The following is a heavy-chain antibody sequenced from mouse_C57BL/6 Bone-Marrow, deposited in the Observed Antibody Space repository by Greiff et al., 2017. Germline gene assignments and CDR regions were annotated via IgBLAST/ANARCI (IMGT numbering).Heavy chain of an antibody. J-gene: IGHJ3*01. CDR1: GFNIKDDY. CDR3: TRWDYDSTFAY. V-gene: IGHV14-4*01. Sequence: EVQLQQSGAELVRPGASVKLSCTASGFNIKDDYMHWVKQRPEQGLEWIGWIDPENGDTEYASKFQGKATITADTSSNTAYLQLSSLTSEDTAVXYCTRWDYDSTFAYWGQGTLVTVSA. CDR2: IDPENGDT. D-gene: IGHD1-1*01.